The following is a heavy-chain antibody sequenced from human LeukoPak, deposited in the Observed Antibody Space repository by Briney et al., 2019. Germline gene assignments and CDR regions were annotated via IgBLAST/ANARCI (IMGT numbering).Heavy chain of an antibody. V-gene: IGHV3-7*03. D-gene: IGHD1-26*01. CDR2: IKNDGSEE. J-gene: IGHJ4*02. CDR3: ARAQWELLDYDY. Sequence: PGGSLRLSCAASGFTFSSYWMRWVRQAPGKGLEGVANIKNDGSEEYYVDSVKGRFTISRDNAKNSLYLQMNSLRAEDTAVYYCARAQWELLDYDYWGQGTLVTVSS. CDR1: GFTFSSYW.